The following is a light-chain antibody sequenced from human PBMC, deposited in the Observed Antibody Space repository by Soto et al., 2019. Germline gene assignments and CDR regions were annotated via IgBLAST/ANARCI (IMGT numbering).Light chain of an antibody. J-gene: IGLJ2*01. CDR1: SSNIGAGYD. Sequence: QSVLTQPPSVSGAPGQRVTISCTGSSSNIGAGYDVHWYQQLPGTVPKLLIYGNSNRPSGVPDRFSGSKSGTSASLAITGLQAEDEADYYCQSYDSSLSGSVFGGGTKLT. V-gene: IGLV1-40*01. CDR3: QSYDSSLSGSV. CDR2: GNS.